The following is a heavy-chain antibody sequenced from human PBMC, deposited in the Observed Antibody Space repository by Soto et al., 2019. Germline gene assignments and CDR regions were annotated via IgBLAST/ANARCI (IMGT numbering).Heavy chain of an antibody. CDR2: IYYSGST. V-gene: IGHV4-39*01. Sequence: QLQLQESGPGLVKPSETLSLTCTVSGGSISSSSYYWGWIRQPPGKGLEWIGSIYYSGSTYYNPSLKSRVTISVDTSKNQFSLKLSSVTAADTAVYYCARHLLVASGSDWFDPWGQGTLVTVSS. CDR3: ARHLLVASGSDWFDP. D-gene: IGHD5-12*01. CDR1: GGSISSSSYY. J-gene: IGHJ5*02.